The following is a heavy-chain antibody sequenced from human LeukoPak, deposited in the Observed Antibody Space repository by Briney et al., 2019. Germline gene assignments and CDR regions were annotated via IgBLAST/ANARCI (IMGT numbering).Heavy chain of an antibody. V-gene: IGHV3-48*03. CDR3: AELGITMIGGV. D-gene: IGHD3-10*02. CDR2: ISSSGSTI. Sequence: GGSLRLSCAASGFTFSSYEMNWVRQAPGKGLEWVSYISSSGSTIYHADSVKGRFTISRDNAKNSLYLQMNSLRAEDTAVYYCAELGITMIGGVWGIGTTVTISS. J-gene: IGHJ6*04. CDR1: GFTFSSYE.